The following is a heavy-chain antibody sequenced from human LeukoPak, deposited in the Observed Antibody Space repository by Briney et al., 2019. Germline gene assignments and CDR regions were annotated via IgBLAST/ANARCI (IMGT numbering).Heavy chain of an antibody. CDR2: IYTSGST. D-gene: IGHD3-22*01. CDR3: ARARNYYDSSDYYYEGDAFDI. V-gene: IGHV4-61*02. CDR1: GGSISSGSYY. Sequence: SQTLSLTCTVSGGSISSGSYYWSWIRQPAGKGLEWIGRIYTSGSTNYNPSLKSRVTISLDTSKNQFSLKLSSVTAADTAVYYCARARNYYDSSDYYYEGDAFDIWGQGTMVTVSS. J-gene: IGHJ3*02.